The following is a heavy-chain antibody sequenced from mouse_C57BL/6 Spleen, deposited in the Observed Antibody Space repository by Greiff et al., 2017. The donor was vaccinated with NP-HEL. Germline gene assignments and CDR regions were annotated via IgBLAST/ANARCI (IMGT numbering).Heavy chain of an antibody. D-gene: IGHD1-1*01. CDR2: IYPGDGDT. V-gene: IGHV1-80*01. CDR3: AREGYYYGSSYDYAMDY. CDR1: GYAFSSYW. Sequence: QVQLQQSGAELVKPGASVKISCKASGYAFSSYWMNWVKQRPGKGLEWIGQIYPGDGDTNYNGKFKGKATLTADKSSSTAYMQLSSLTSEDSAVYFCAREGYYYGSSYDYAMDYWGQGTSVTVSS. J-gene: IGHJ4*01.